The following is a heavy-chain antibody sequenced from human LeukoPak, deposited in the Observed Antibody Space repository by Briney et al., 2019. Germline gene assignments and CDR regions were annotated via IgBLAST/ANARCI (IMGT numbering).Heavy chain of an antibody. Sequence: GASVKVSCKASGYTFTGYYTHWVRQAPGQGLEWMGWISPNSGGTNYAQKFQGRVTMIWDTSISTAYMELSRLRSDDTAVYYCARERVVSSGYYYGMDVWGQGTTVTVSS. D-gene: IGHD2-8*02. CDR1: GYTFTGYY. CDR3: ARERVVSSGYYYGMDV. V-gene: IGHV1-2*02. J-gene: IGHJ6*02. CDR2: ISPNSGGT.